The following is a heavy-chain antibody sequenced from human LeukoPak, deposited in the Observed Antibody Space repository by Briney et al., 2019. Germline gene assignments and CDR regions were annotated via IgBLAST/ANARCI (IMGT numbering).Heavy chain of an antibody. V-gene: IGHV3-11*01. CDR2: ISSSGSTI. CDR3: ARSDYGVPWYFDY. CDR1: GFTFSDYY. D-gene: IGHD4-17*01. Sequence: GGSLSLSCAASGFTFSDYYMSWIRQAPGKGLEWVSYISSSGSTIYYADSVKGRFTISRDNAKDSLYLQMNSLRAEDTAVYYCARSDYGVPWYFDYWGQGTLVTVSS. J-gene: IGHJ4*02.